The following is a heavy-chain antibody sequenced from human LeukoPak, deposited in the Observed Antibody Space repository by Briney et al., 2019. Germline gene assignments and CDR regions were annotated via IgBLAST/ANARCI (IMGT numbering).Heavy chain of an antibody. D-gene: IGHD6-13*01. J-gene: IGHJ4*02. V-gene: IGHV4-59*01. Sequence: SETLSLTCTVSGGSISSYYWSWIRQPPGKGLEWIGYISYSGSTNYNPSLKSRVTISVDTSKNQFSLKRSSVTAADTAVYYCARGRKAAGTYFDYWGQGTLVTVSS. CDR1: GGSISSYY. CDR3: ARGRKAAGTYFDY. CDR2: ISYSGST.